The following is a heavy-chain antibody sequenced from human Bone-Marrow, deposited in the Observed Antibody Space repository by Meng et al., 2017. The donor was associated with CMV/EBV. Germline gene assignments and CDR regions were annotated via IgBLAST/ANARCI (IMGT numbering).Heavy chain of an antibody. J-gene: IGHJ4*02. D-gene: IGHD1-26*01. CDR3: ARGSSWELLGGGDY. V-gene: IGHV3-21*01. CDR2: ISSSSSYI. Sequence: GESLKISCAASGFTVSSYSMNWVRQAPGKGLEWVSSISSSSSYIYYADSVKGRFTISRDNAKNSLYLQMNSLRAEDTAVYYCARGSSWELLGGGDYWGQGTLVTVSS. CDR1: GFTVSSYS.